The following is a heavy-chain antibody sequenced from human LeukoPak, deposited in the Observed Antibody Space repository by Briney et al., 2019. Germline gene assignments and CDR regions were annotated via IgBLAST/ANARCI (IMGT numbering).Heavy chain of an antibody. D-gene: IGHD6-19*01. CDR2: ISYSGST. J-gene: IGHJ4*02. V-gene: IGHV4-59*01. CDR3: ARDRGSSGDLDY. Sequence: SETLSLTCTVSGGSISSYYWSWIRQPPGKGLEWIGYISYSGSTNYNPSLKSRVTISVDTSKNQFSLKVSSVTAADTAVYYCARDRGSSGDLDYWGQGTLVTVSS. CDR1: GGSISSYY.